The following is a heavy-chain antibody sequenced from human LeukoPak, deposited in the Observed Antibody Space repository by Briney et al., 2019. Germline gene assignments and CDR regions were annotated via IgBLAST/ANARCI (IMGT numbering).Heavy chain of an antibody. CDR2: ISSSSSAI. D-gene: IGHD6-13*01. CDR1: GFTFRTYS. Sequence: PGGSLRLSCAASGFTFRTYSMNWVRQAPGKGLEWVSFISSSSSAIYYTDSVKGRFTISGDNAKNSLYLQMNSLRAEDTAVYFCARDMGRAWYGPPDYWGQGTLVTVSS. V-gene: IGHV3-48*01. CDR3: ARDMGRAWYGPPDY. J-gene: IGHJ4*02.